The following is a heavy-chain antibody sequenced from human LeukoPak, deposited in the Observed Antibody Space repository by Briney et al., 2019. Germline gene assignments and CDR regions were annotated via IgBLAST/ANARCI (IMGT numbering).Heavy chain of an antibody. Sequence: PGGSLRLSCAASGFTFSSCAMGWVRQAPGKGLEWVSVISDNGGSAYYADSVKGRFTISRDNSKDTLYLQMNSLRAEDTAVYYCAKDKDSGYYFFDYWGQGTLVTVSS. CDR1: GFTFSSCA. D-gene: IGHD3-22*01. CDR2: ISDNGGSA. J-gene: IGHJ4*02. V-gene: IGHV3-23*01. CDR3: AKDKDSGYYFFDY.